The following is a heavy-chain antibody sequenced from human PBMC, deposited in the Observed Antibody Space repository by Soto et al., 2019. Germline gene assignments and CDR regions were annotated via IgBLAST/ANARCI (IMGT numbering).Heavy chain of an antibody. CDR3: ARDRRWLPRVPNSWFDL. CDR2: IYYDGNS. D-gene: IGHD5-12*01. Sequence: SETLSLTCTVSGGSINSGDYYWTWVRQPPGKGLEWIGYIYYDGNSQHNPSLNSRVTMSIDTSKNQFSLNLSSVTAADTDVYYCARDRRWLPRVPNSWFDLWGQGTQVTVSS. J-gene: IGHJ5*02. V-gene: IGHV4-30-4*01. CDR1: GGSINSGDYY.